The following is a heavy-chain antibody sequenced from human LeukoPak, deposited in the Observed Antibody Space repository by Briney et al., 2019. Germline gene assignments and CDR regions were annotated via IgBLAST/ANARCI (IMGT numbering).Heavy chain of an antibody. J-gene: IGHJ4*02. Sequence: GSLRLSCAASGFTFSSYAMSWVRQAPGKGLEWVSAISGSGGSTYYADSVKGRFTISRDNSKNTLYLQMNSLRAEDTAVYYCAKPGYSSSWYGYYFDYWGQGTLVTVSS. CDR2: ISGSGGST. CDR1: GFTFSSYA. D-gene: IGHD6-13*01. V-gene: IGHV3-23*01. CDR3: AKPGYSSSWYGYYFDY.